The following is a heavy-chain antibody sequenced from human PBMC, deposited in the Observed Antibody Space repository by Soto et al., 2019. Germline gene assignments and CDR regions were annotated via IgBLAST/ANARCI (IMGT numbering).Heavy chain of an antibody. CDR3: ARACGDSPFDY. CDR2: IYYSGST. J-gene: IGHJ4*02. D-gene: IGHD4-17*01. V-gene: IGHV4-59*01. CDR1: GGSISSYY. Sequence: SETLSLTCTVSGGSISSYYWSWIRQPPGKGLEWIGYIYYSGSTNYNPSLKSRVTISVDTSKNQFSLKLSSVTAADTAVYYCARACGDSPFDYWGQGTLVTVSS.